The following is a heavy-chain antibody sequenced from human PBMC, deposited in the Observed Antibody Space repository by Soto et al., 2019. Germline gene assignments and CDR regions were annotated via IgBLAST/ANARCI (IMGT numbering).Heavy chain of an antibody. V-gene: IGHV4-61*01. CDR2: IYYSVST. Sequence: SETLSLTCTVSGGSVSSGSYYWSWIRQPPGKGLEWIGYIYYSVSTNYNPSLKSRVTISVDTSKNQFSLKLSSVTAADTAVYYCASDSTVVTNSKYYYYYYGMDVWGQGTTVTVSS. D-gene: IGHD2-15*01. CDR3: ASDSTVVTNSKYYYYYYGMDV. CDR1: GGSVSSGSYY. J-gene: IGHJ6*02.